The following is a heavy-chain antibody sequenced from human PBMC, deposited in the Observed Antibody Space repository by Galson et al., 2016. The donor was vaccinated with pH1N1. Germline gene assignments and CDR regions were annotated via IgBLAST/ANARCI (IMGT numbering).Heavy chain of an antibody. D-gene: IGHD3-10*01. J-gene: IGHJ3*02. CDR2: SNTGNGNT. V-gene: IGHV1-3*04. Sequence: QAPGQRPEWMGWSNTGNGNTRYSQNLQDRITLSRDTSANTAYMELSSLRSEDTAMYYCARRTGRTSDIWGQGTMVIVSS. CDR3: ARRTGRTSDI.